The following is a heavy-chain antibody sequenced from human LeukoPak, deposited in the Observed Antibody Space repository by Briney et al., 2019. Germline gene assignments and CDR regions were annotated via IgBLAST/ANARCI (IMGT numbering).Heavy chain of an antibody. CDR2: ISSSGSTI. CDR1: GFTFSSYE. Sequence: GGSLRLSCAASGFTFSSYEMNWVRQAPGKGLEWVSYISSSGSTIYYADSVKGRFTVSRDNSKESLFLDMSSLRDEDSALYYCATWAFYHGLDVWGQGTTVIVSS. J-gene: IGHJ6*02. CDR3: ATWAFYHGLDV. V-gene: IGHV3-48*03. D-gene: IGHD1-26*01.